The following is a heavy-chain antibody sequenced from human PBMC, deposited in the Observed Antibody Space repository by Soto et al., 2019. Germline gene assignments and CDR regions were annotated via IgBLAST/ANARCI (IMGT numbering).Heavy chain of an antibody. CDR3: ACIFSGGYGFGFYYYGMDV. Sequence: QLQLQESGPGLVKPSETLSLTCTVSGGSISSSSYYWGWIRQPPGKGLEWIGSIYYSGSTYYNPSIKSRLTISVDTSNNLFSLKLSSVTAAVTAVYYCACIFSGGYGFGFYYYGMDVWGQGTTVTVSS. V-gene: IGHV4-39*01. CDR2: IYYSGST. CDR1: GGSISSSSYY. J-gene: IGHJ6*02. D-gene: IGHD3-3*02.